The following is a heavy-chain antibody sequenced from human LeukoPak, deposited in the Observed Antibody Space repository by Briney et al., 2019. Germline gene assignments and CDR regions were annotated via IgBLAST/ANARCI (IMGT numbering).Heavy chain of an antibody. CDR3: ANLRGRGAYACSGASCYSY. D-gene: IGHD2-15*01. J-gene: IGHJ4*02. CDR1: GFTLSSYS. Sequence: PGGSLRLSCAASGFTLSSYSMNWVRQAPGQGLEWVSGVSGSGGGTYYTDPVKGRFTISRDNSKNTLFLQMNSLRVEDTAVYYCANLRGRGAYACSGASCYSYWGQGTLVTVSP. CDR2: VSGSGGGT. V-gene: IGHV3-23*01.